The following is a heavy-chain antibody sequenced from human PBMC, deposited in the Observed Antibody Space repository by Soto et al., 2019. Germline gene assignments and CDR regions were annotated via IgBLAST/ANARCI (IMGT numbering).Heavy chain of an antibody. J-gene: IGHJ3*02. Sequence: QVQLVQSGAEVKKPGSSVKVSCKASGGTFSSYTISWVRQAPGQGLEWMGRIIPILGIANYAQKFQGRVTITADKSTSTAYMELSSLRSEDTAVYYCARDQNLLGEWEGAFDIWGQGTMVTVAS. CDR2: IIPILGIA. CDR1: GGTFSSYT. CDR3: ARDQNLLGEWEGAFDI. V-gene: IGHV1-69*08. D-gene: IGHD1-26*01.